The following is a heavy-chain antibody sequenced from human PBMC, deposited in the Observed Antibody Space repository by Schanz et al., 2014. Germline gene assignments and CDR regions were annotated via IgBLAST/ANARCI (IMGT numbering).Heavy chain of an antibody. CDR1: GFTVNTNY. CDR3: ARSEMDRGVIWGY. Sequence: VQLVESGGCVVQPGGSLRLSCAVSGFTVNTNYMSWVRQAPGKGLEWVSYISSSSSTIYYADSVKGRFTVSRDDAKNSLYLQMNSLRVEDTAVYYCARSEMDRGVIWGYWGQGTLVTVSS. D-gene: IGHD3-10*01. V-gene: IGHV3-48*04. CDR2: ISSSSSTI. J-gene: IGHJ4*02.